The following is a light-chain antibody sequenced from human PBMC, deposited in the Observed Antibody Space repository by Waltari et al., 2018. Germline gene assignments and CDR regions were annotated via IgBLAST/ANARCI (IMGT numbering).Light chain of an antibody. CDR1: SSDVGSYNL. V-gene: IGLV2-23*02. Sequence: QSALTQPASVSGSPGQSITISCTGTSSDVGSYNLVSWYQQHPGKAPKLMIYEVSKRPSGVSSRFSGTKSGNTASLTISGLQAEDDADYFCCSYAGSSTFVFGGGTKLTVL. J-gene: IGLJ2*01. CDR3: CSYAGSSTFV. CDR2: EVS.